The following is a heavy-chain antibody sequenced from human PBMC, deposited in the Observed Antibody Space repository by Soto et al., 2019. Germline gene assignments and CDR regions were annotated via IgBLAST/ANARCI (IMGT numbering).Heavy chain of an antibody. CDR3: ARRDTALVRVDYYYMDV. CDR2: ISASTSST. J-gene: IGHJ6*03. CDR1: GFTFSSYA. V-gene: IGHV3-23*01. D-gene: IGHD5-18*01. Sequence: PGGSLRLSCAASGFTFSSYAMSWVRQAPGKGLEWVSAISASTSSTYYADSVKGRFTISRDNTKNSLYLQMNSLRAEDTAVYYCARRDTALVRVDYYYMDVWGKGTTVTVSS.